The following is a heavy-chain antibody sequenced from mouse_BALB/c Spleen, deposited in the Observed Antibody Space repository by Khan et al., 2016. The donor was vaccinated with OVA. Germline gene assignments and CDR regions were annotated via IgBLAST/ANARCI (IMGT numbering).Heavy chain of an antibody. CDR2: ISYSGGT. CDR3: ARGNYYGYYFDY. J-gene: IGHJ2*01. CDR1: GYSITSGYA. D-gene: IGHD1-1*01. V-gene: IGHV3-2*02. Sequence: EVQLQESGPGLVKPSQSLSLTCTVTGYSITSGYAWNWIRQFPGNKLEWMGYISYSGGTCYNPSLKSRISITRDTSKNQFFLQLNSETTEDTATYYCARGNYYGYYFDYWGQGTPLTVSS.